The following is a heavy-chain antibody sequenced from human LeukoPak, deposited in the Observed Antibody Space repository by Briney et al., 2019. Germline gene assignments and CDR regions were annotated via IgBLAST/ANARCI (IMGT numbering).Heavy chain of an antibody. CDR3: ARGTYCGGDCYHWFDP. D-gene: IGHD2-21*02. J-gene: IGHJ5*02. CDR2: IYYSGST. Sequence: PSETLSLTCTVSGGPVSSGSYYWSWIRQPPGKGLEWIGYIYYSGSTNYNPSLKSRVTISVDTSKNQFSLKLSSVTAADTAVYYCARGTYCGGDCYHWFDPWGQGTLVTVSS. CDR1: GGPVSSGSYY. V-gene: IGHV4-61*01.